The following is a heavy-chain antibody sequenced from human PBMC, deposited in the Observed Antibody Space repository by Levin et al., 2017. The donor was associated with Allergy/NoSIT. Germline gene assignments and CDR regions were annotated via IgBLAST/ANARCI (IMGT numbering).Heavy chain of an antibody. Sequence: LSLPCAASGFPFRSYAMSWVRQAPGKGLEWVSAISGSGGSTYYADSVKGRFTISRDNSKNTLYLQMNSLRAEDTAVYYCAKVVTMVRGVIINPNWFDPWGQGTLVTVSS. V-gene: IGHV3-23*01. CDR3: AKVVTMVRGVIINPNWFDP. CDR2: ISGSGGST. CDR1: GFPFRSYA. D-gene: IGHD3-10*01. J-gene: IGHJ5*02.